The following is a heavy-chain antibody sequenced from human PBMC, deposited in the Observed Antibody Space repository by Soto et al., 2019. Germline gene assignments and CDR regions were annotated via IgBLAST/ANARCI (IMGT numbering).Heavy chain of an antibody. CDR2: IDPNSGGT. J-gene: IGHJ5*02. D-gene: IGHD2-2*02. CDR1: GYSFTGYY. CDR3: TRGVPAAIHLGWFDP. Sequence: QVQLVQSGAEVKKPGASVKVSCKASGYSFTGYYVHWVRQAPGQGLEWMGWIDPNSGGTNYAQKFQGRVTRTVDTSITTAYMELSRLMSDGTAIYYCTRGVPAAIHLGWFDPWGQGTLVTVSS. V-gene: IGHV1-2*02.